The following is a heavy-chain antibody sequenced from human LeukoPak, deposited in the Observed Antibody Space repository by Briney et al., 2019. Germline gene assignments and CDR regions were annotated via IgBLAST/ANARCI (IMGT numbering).Heavy chain of an antibody. J-gene: IGHJ4*02. D-gene: IGHD6-13*01. V-gene: IGHV3-23*01. CDR3: VYSSSWYYFNY. CDR2: ISASGGST. Sequence: GGSLRLSCAASGFTFSSYAMSWVRQAPGKGLEWVSAISASGGSTYYGDSVKGRFTISRDNSKNTLYLQMNSLRAEDTATYYCVYSSSWYYFNYWGQGTLVTVSS. CDR1: GFTFSSYA.